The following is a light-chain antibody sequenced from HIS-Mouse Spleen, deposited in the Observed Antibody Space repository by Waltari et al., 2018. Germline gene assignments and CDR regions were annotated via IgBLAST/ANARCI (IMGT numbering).Light chain of an antibody. CDR1: NTGSKS. J-gene: IGLJ3*02. Sequence: SYVLTQPPPGSVAPGQTAMITCGGKNTGSKSVHWYQQKPGQAPVLVVYDDSDRPSGIPERFSGSNSGNTATLTISRVEAGDEADYYCQVWDSSSDHPVFGGGTKLTVL. CDR2: DDS. CDR3: QVWDSSSDHPV. V-gene: IGLV3-21*02.